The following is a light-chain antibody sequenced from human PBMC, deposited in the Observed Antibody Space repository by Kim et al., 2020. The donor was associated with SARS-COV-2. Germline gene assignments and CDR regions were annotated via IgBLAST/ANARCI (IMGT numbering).Light chain of an antibody. CDR1: QSISSW. CDR3: QQSDSFPYS. CDR2: EAS. J-gene: IGKJ2*03. V-gene: IGKV1-12*01. Sequence: YASVGDRVTITWRASQSISSWVVWYQQKPGIAPKLLIYEASYLQSGVPSRFSGSGSGTDFALTISNLQPEDFATYYCQQSDSFPYSFGPGTKLEI.